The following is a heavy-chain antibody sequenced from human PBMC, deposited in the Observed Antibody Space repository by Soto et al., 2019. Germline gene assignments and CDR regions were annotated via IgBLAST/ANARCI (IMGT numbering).Heavy chain of an antibody. CDR2: INRDGNI. CDR3: LNGDYY. Sequence: GGSLRLSCVASGFTFRYHVMNWVRQAPGKGLEWVSSINRDGNIYYAESVRGRFTISRDNARNSLYLQMNSLRADDTAVYYCLNGDYYVGQGTLVTVS. V-gene: IGHV3-48*01. D-gene: IGHD4-17*01. J-gene: IGHJ4*02. CDR1: GFTFRYHV.